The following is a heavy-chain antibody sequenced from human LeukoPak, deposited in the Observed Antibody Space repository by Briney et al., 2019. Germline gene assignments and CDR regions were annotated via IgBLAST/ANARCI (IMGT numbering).Heavy chain of an antibody. V-gene: IGHV4-59*01. D-gene: IGHD4-17*01. Sequence: SETLSLTCTVSGGSISSFYWTWIRQPPGRGLEWVGYVDSSGSTHYSPSLKSRVTISLDTSKNQFSLKLTSVTAADTAVYYCARDRGVTSYFYYGLDVWGQGTTVTVSS. CDR1: GGSISSFY. J-gene: IGHJ6*02. CDR2: VDSSGST. CDR3: ARDRGVTSYFYYGLDV.